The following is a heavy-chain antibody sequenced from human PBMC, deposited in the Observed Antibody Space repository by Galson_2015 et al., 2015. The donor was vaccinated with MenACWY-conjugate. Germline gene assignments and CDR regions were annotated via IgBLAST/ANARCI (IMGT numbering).Heavy chain of an antibody. J-gene: IGHJ5*01. CDR3: ARNLAGQSGGYRWFVS. V-gene: IGHV3-7*03. CDR1: GFTFSFHW. CDR2: IKQDGSEK. D-gene: IGHD3-22*01. Sequence: SLRLSCAASGFTFSFHWMSWVHQAPGKGLEWVANIKQDGSEKYYVDSVKGRFIISRDNTKSSLYLQMNSLKGEDTAVYYCARNLAGQSGGYRWFVSWGQGTLVTVSS.